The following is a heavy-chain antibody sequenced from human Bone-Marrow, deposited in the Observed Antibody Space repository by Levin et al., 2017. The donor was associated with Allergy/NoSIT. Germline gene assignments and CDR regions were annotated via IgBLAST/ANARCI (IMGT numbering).Heavy chain of an antibody. CDR2: IYSVGST. V-gene: IGHV3-53*01. CDR1: GFTVGSNY. CDR3: ARDYGPGTYLRY. D-gene: IGHD3-10*01. J-gene: IGHJ4*02. Sequence: GESLKISCAASGFTVGSNYMSWVRQAPGKGLEWVSVIYSVGSTFYADSVKGRFTISRDNSKNTLYLQMNSLRAEDTAVYYCARDYGPGTYLRYWGQGTLVTVSS.